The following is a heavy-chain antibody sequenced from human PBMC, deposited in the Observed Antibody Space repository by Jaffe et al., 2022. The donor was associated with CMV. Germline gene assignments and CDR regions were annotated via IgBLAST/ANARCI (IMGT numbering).Heavy chain of an antibody. CDR1: GYTFTSYY. V-gene: IGHV1-46*01. D-gene: IGHD6-19*01. CDR3: ARDRIAVAGTYVWFDP. CDR2: INPSGGST. J-gene: IGHJ5*02. Sequence: QVQLVQSGAEVKKPGASVKVSCKASGYTFTSYYMHWVRQAPGQGLEWMGIINPSGGSTSYAQKFQGRVTMTRDTSTSTVYMELSSLRSEDTAVYYCARDRIAVAGTYVWFDPWGQGTLVTVSS.